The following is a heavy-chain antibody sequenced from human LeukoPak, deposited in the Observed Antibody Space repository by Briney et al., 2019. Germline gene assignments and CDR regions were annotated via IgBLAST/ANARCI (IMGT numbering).Heavy chain of an antibody. CDR1: GFALYGYY. Sequence: GGSLRLSCSASGFALYGYYMNWVRQAPGKDLEWVSSISAGSNYIDYADSVKGRFTISRDNAKDSVYLQMNSLRAEDSAVYYCARARPNNFGDYPDFWGQGTLVSVSS. V-gene: IGHV3-21*01. D-gene: IGHD4-17*01. CDR3: ARARPNNFGDYPDF. J-gene: IGHJ4*02. CDR2: ISAGSNYI.